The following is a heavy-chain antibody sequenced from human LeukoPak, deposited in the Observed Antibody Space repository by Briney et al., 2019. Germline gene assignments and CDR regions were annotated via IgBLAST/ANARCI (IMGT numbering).Heavy chain of an antibody. D-gene: IGHD2-2*01. CDR3: AREKEGYCSRTSCYLDYYYYYMDV. V-gene: IGHV3-30*02. J-gene: IGHJ6*03. Sequence: GGSLRLSCAASGFTFSSYGMHWVRQAPGKGLEWVAFIRYDGSNKYYADSVKGRFTISRDNAKNSLYLQMNSLGAEDTAVYYCAREKEGYCSRTSCYLDYYYYYMDVWGKGTTVTISS. CDR1: GFTFSSYG. CDR2: IRYDGSNK.